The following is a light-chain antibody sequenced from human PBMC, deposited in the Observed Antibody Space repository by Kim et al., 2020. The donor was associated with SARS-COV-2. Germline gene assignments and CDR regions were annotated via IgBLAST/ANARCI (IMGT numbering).Light chain of an antibody. CDR2: GAS. V-gene: IGKV3-15*01. J-gene: IGKJ4*01. CDR3: QQYHNWPLT. Sequence: EIVMTQFPATLSVSPGERATLSCRASESVSSNLAWYQQKPGQAPRLLIYGASTRATGIPARFSGSGSGTEFTLTISSLQSEDLAVYYCQQYHNWPLTFGGGTKVDIK. CDR1: ESVSSN.